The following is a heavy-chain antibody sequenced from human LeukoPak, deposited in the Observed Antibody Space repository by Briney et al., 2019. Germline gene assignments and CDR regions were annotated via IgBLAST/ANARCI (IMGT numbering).Heavy chain of an antibody. CDR2: IYYSGST. D-gene: IGHD3-10*01. J-gene: IGHJ4*02. V-gene: IGHV4-59*01. CDR3: ARAVLWGLYGSGCWLY. Sequence: SEPLSLTCCVSGGSITSYYWSWIPQPPGKGLEWIGYIYYSGSTNCNPSVKSRVTISVDTSKNQFSLKLSSVTAADTAVYYCARAVLWGLYGSGCWLYWGQGTLVCVSS. CDR1: GGSITSYY.